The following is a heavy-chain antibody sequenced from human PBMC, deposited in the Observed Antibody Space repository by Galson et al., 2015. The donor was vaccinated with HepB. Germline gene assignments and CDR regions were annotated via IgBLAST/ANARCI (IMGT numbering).Heavy chain of an antibody. D-gene: IGHD5-12*01. CDR1: GFTFSSYS. J-gene: IGHJ4*02. CDR2: ISSSSRTI. Sequence: SLRLSCAASGFTFSSYSMNWVHQAPGKGLEWVSYISSSSRTIYYADSVKGRFTISRDNAKNSLYLQMNSLRAEDTAVYYCATDQGYDLIVDFDYWGQGTLVTVSS. V-gene: IGHV3-48*01. CDR3: ATDQGYDLIVDFDY.